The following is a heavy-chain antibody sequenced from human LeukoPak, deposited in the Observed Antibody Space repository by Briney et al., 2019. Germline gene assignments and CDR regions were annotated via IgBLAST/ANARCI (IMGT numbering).Heavy chain of an antibody. D-gene: IGHD3-22*01. CDR3: ATITSMRVVLIS. V-gene: IGHV3-23*01. Sequence: GGSLRLSCAASGFTFSSFDMTWVRQAPGRGLEWVSTISVSATNTYYADSVKGRFTISRDNSKNTLYLQMNSLRADDAAVYYCATITSMRVVLISWGQGTLVTVSS. CDR2: ISVSATNT. J-gene: IGHJ1*01. CDR1: GFTFSSFD.